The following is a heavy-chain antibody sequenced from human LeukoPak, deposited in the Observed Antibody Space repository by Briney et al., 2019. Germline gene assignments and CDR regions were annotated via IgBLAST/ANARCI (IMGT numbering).Heavy chain of an antibody. V-gene: IGHV3-7*01. CDR1: GFTFTNYW. CDR3: ARDRKGGDY. J-gene: IGHJ4*02. D-gene: IGHD3-16*01. CDR2: IKQDGSEK. Sequence: GGSLRLSCAASGFTFTNYWMTWVRQTPGKGLEWVANIKQDGSEKYYVDSVKGRFTISRDNAKNSLYLQMNSLRVEDTAVYYCARDRKGGDYWGQGTLVTVSS.